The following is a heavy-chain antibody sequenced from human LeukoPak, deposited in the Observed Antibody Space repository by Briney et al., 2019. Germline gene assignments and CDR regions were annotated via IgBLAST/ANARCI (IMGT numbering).Heavy chain of an antibody. D-gene: IGHD3-10*01. Sequence: GGSQRLSCAASGFKFSDHYIDWVRQAPGKGLEWVGRSRNKASSYTTEYAASVEGRFTISRDVSESSLYLQMNSLRTEDTAVYYCTRCITMVRGVREFDYWGQGTLVTVSS. CDR2: SRNKASSYTT. J-gene: IGHJ4*02. CDR3: TRCITMVRGVREFDY. CDR1: GFKFSDHY. V-gene: IGHV3-72*01.